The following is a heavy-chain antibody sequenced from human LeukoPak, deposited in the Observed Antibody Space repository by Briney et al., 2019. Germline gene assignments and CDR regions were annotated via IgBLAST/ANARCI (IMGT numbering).Heavy chain of an antibody. CDR2: INHSGST. D-gene: IGHD3-3*01. Sequence: SETLSLACAVYGGSFSGYYWSWIRQPPGKGLEWIGEINHSGSTNYNPSLKSRVTIPVDTSKNQLSLKLSSVTAADTAVYYCARTSYDFWSGYPYYFDYWGQGTLVTVSS. J-gene: IGHJ4*02. CDR3: ARTSYDFWSGYPYYFDY. V-gene: IGHV4-34*01. CDR1: GGSFSGYY.